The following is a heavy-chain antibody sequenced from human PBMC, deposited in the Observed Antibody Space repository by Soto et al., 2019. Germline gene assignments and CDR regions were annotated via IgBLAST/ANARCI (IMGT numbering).Heavy chain of an antibody. Sequence: QLQLQESGPGLVKPSETLSLTCTVSGGSISSSSYYWGWIRQPPGKGLEWIGTIYYSGNTYYNPSLNSRVIISLYTSKNQCSLKLSSVTAADTAVYYCARSRGYTYAEYWGQGTMVTVSS. CDR1: GGSISSSSYY. V-gene: IGHV4-39*01. J-gene: IGHJ3*01. CDR2: IYYSGNT. CDR3: ARSRGYTYAEY. D-gene: IGHD5-18*01.